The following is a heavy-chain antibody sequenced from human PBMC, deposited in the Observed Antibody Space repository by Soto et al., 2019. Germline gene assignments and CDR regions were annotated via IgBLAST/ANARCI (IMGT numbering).Heavy chain of an antibody. V-gene: IGHV3-23*01. CDR3: AKDVTDPRGQYSSSWYPPATNWYFDL. J-gene: IGHJ2*01. CDR2: ISGSGGST. Sequence: PGGSLRLSCAASGFTFSSYAMSWVRQAPGKGLEWVSAISGSGGSTYYADSVKGRFTISRDNSKNTLYLQMNSLRAEDTAVYYCAKDVTDPRGQYSSSWYPPATNWYFDLWGRGTLVTVSS. CDR1: GFTFSSYA. D-gene: IGHD6-13*01.